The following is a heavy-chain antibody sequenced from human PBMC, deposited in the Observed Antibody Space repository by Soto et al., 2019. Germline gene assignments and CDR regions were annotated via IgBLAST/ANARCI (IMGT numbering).Heavy chain of an antibody. D-gene: IGHD3-3*01. CDR3: ARSSGGNFGIIIEGSNWFDP. J-gene: IGHJ5*02. V-gene: IGHV1-46*01. CDR2: INPHGGST. CDR1: GDTFTSYY. Sequence: ASVKVSCKAPGDTFTSYYLNGGRQAPGQGLEWMGVINPHGGSTKYAQKFQGRVTMTRDTSRSTVYMELRSLRSDDTAIYYCARSSGGNFGIIIEGSNWFDPWGQGTLVTVSS.